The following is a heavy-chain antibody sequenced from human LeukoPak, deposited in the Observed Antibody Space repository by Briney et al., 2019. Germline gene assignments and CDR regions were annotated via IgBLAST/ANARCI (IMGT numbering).Heavy chain of an antibody. CDR2: IYYSGRT. J-gene: IGHJ6*02. D-gene: IGHD6-6*01. CDR3: ARSDSSSSVVVGSYYGMDV. V-gene: IGHV4-39*01. Sequence: PSETLSLTCTVSGRSLSRRRYYWLWIRQSPGMGLEWIGTIYYSGRTYYNPSLKSRITIFVDTFKNQFSLQMSSVTAADTAVYYCARSDSSSSVVVGSYYGMDVWGQGTTVTVSS. CDR1: GRSLSRRRYY.